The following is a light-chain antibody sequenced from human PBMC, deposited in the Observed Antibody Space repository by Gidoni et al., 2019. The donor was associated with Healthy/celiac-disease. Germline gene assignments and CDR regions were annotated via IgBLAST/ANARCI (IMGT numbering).Light chain of an antibody. Sequence: QSALTQPAPVSGSPGQSITISCTGTSSDVGGYNYVSWYQQHPGKAPKLMIYDVSKRPSGVSNRFSSSKSGNTASLTISGLQAEDEADYYCSSYTSSSTLVFGGGTKLTVL. J-gene: IGLJ2*01. CDR2: DVS. CDR3: SSYTSSSTLV. V-gene: IGLV2-14*01. CDR1: SSDVGGYNY.